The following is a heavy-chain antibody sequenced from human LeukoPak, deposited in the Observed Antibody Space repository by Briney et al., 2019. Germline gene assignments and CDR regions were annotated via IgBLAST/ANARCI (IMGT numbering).Heavy chain of an antibody. CDR1: RFTFSSYW. Sequence: TGGSLRLSCAASRFTFSSYWMSRVRQAPGKGLEWVANINQDGSEKYYVDSVKGRFTISRDNAKNSLYLQMNSLRAEDTAVYYCARGSQNAFDIWGQGTMVTVSS. CDR3: ARGSQNAFDI. V-gene: IGHV3-7*01. CDR2: INQDGSEK. J-gene: IGHJ3*02.